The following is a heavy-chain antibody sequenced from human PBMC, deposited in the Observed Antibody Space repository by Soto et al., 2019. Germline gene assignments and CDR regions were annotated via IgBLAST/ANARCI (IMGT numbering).Heavy chain of an antibody. V-gene: IGHV3-33*01. CDR3: ARDGLGAIAVYGMDG. J-gene: IGHJ6*02. CDR1: GFTFSNYG. CDR2: IWYDGSNK. Sequence: VGSVRLCCAASGFTFSNYGMHWFRQAPGKGLEWVAVIWYDGSNKYYADSVKGRFTISRDNSKNTLYLQMNSLRAEDTAVYYWARDGLGAIAVYGMDGWGPGTTVTVSS. D-gene: IGHD5-12*01.